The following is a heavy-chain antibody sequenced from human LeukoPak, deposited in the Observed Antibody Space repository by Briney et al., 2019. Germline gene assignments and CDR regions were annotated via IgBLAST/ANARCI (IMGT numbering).Heavy chain of an antibody. J-gene: IGHJ5*02. CDR1: GYTFTSYG. CDR2: ISAYNGNT. Sequence: ASVKVSCKASGYTFTSYGISWVRQAPGQGLEWMGWISAYNGNTNYAQKLQGRVTMTTDTSTSTAYMELRSLRSDDTAVYYCARVVVAATVASENWFDPWGQGTLVTVSS. D-gene: IGHD2-15*01. CDR3: ARVVVAATVASENWFDP. V-gene: IGHV1-18*01.